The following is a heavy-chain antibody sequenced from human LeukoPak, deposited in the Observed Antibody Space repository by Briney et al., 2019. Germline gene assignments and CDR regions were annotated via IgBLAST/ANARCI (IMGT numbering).Heavy chain of an antibody. CDR3: ARAVGEYSSSWSFDY. D-gene: IGHD6-13*01. J-gene: IGHJ4*02. V-gene: IGHV1-2*06. Sequence: ASVKVSCKASGYSFTEYYIHWVRQAPGQGLEWMGRINPNTGDTNYAQKFQGRVTVTRDTSISTAYMELSRLRPDDTAVYYCARAVGEYSSSWSFDYWGQGTLVTVSS. CDR2: INPNTGDT. CDR1: GYSFTEYY.